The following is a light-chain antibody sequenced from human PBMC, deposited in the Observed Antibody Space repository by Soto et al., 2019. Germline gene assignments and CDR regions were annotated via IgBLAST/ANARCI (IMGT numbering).Light chain of an antibody. CDR3: QQYNSWPPWA. Sequence: EIVVTQSPATLSVSPGERATLSCRASQSVSTNLAWYQQKPGQAPRLLIYGASTRATDIPARFSGSGSGTEFTLTISSLQSEDVAVYYCQQYNSWPPWAFGQGTKVDIK. J-gene: IGKJ1*01. V-gene: IGKV3-15*01. CDR1: QSVSTN. CDR2: GAS.